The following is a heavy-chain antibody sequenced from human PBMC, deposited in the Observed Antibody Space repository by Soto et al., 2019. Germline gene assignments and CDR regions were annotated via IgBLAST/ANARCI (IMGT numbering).Heavy chain of an antibody. J-gene: IGHJ6*01. V-gene: IGHV4-34*01. CDR3: ARDGLGSSCGMDV. Sequence: SETLSLTCAVYGGSFSGYYWSWIRQPPGKGLEWIGEINHSGSTNYNPSLKSRVTISVDTSKNQFSLKLSSVTAADTAVYNCARDGLGSSCGMDVWGQGTTVT. CDR2: INHSGST. CDR1: GGSFSGYY. D-gene: IGHD6-19*01.